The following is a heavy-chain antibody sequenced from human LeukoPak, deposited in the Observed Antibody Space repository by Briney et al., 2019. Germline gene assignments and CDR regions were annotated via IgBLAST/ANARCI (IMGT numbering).Heavy chain of an antibody. V-gene: IGHV3-21*01. D-gene: IGHD3-22*01. CDR3: ARGYYYDSRRFYYFDY. J-gene: IGHJ4*02. CDR1: GFTFSSYS. Sequence: GGSLRLSCAASGFTFSSYSMNTVRQAPGKGLEWVSSISSSSSYIYYADSVKGRFTISRDNAKNSLYLQMNSLRAEDTAVYYCARGYYYDSRRFYYFDYWGQGTLVTVSS. CDR2: ISSSSSYI.